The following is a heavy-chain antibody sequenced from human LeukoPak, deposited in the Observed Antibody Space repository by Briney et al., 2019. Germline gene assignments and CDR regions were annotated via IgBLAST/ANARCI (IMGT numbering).Heavy chain of an antibody. V-gene: IGHV1-69*13. J-gene: IGHJ4*02. CDR3: ARDRAERELTFDY. CDR1: GGTFSSYA. D-gene: IGHD1-26*01. CDR2: IIPIFGTA. Sequence: SVKVSCKASGGTFSSYAISWVRQAPGQGLEWMGGIIPIFGTANYAQKFQGRVTITADESTSTAYMELSSLRSEDTAVYYCARDRAERELTFDYWVQGTLVTVSS.